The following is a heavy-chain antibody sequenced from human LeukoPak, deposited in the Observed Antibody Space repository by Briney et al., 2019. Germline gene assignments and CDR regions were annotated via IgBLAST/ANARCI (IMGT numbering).Heavy chain of an antibody. J-gene: IGHJ4*02. Sequence: SETLCLTCAVYGGSFSGYYWSWIRQPPGKGLEWIGKINHSGSTNYNPSLKSRVTISVDTSKNQFSLKLSSVTAADTAVYYCARGLRNFRDYYDSSGYYLPRYFDYWGQGTLVTVSS. CDR3: ARGLRNFRDYYDSSGYYLPRYFDY. CDR2: INHSGST. V-gene: IGHV4-34*01. CDR1: GGSFSGYY. D-gene: IGHD3-22*01.